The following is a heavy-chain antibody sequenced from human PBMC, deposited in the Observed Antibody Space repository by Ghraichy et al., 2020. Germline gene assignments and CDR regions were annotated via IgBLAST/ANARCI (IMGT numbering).Heavy chain of an antibody. D-gene: IGHD2-21*02. CDR3: ARIGAYCGDDCYSRYFAL. Sequence: GGSLRLSCAASGFTFSAHYIDWVRQAPGKGLEWVGRIRNQEKRYTTEYAASVKGRFTISRDDSKNSLFLQMNSLKTDGTAVYYCARIGAYCGDDCYSRYFALWGRGTLFTVSS. J-gene: IGHJ2*01. V-gene: IGHV3-72*01. CDR1: GFTFSAHY. CDR2: IRNQEKRYTT.